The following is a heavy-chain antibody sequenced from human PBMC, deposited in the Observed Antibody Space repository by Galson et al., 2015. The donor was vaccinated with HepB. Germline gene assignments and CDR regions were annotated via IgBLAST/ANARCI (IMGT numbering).Heavy chain of an antibody. CDR2: IYPGDSDT. D-gene: IGHD6-13*01. CDR1: GYSFTSYW. V-gene: IGHV5-51*01. Sequence: QSGAEVKKPGESLKTSCKGSGYSFTSYWIGWVRQMPGKGLEWMGIIYPGDSDTRYSPSFQGQVTISADKSISTAYLQWSSLKASDTAMYYCARHATIAAAGYYYYGMDVWGQGTTVTVSS. J-gene: IGHJ6*02. CDR3: ARHATIAAAGYYYYGMDV.